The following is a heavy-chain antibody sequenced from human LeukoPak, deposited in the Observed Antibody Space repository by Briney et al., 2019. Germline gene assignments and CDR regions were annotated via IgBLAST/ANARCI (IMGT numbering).Heavy chain of an antibody. Sequence: SETLSLTCTVSGGSISSGSYYWNWIRQPAGKELEWIGRIYMSGTTNYNPSLKSRVTISVDTSKNQFSLKLSSVTAADTAVYYCARAVAGTKRKRINFDYWGQGTLVTVSS. D-gene: IGHD6-19*01. CDR1: GGSISSGSYY. CDR3: ARAVAGTKRKRINFDY. CDR2: IYMSGTT. J-gene: IGHJ4*02. V-gene: IGHV4-61*02.